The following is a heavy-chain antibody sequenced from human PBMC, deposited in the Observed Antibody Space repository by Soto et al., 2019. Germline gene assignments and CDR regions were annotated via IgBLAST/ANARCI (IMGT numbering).Heavy chain of an antibody. V-gene: IGHV3-30*18. CDR3: AKELGGYCSGGSCYYFDY. D-gene: IGHD2-15*01. CDR1: GFTFSSYG. Sequence: GGSLRLSCAASGFTFSSYGMHWVRQAPGKGLKWVAVISYDGSNKYYADSVKGRFTMSRDNSKNTLYLQMNSLRVEDTAVYYCAKELGGYCSGGSCYYFDYWGQGTLVTLSS. J-gene: IGHJ4*02. CDR2: ISYDGSNK.